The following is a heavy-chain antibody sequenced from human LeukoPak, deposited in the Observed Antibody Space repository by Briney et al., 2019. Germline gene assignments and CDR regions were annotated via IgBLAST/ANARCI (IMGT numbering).Heavy chain of an antibody. V-gene: IGHV3-74*01. CDR1: GPTFSNYW. J-gene: IGHJ4*02. D-gene: IGHD3-10*01. CDR2: INSYGSTT. Sequence: GGSLRLSCAASGPTFSNYWMHWVRQAPGKGLVWVSRINSYGSTTSYADSVKGRFTISRDNDKNTLYLQMTSLRAEDTAVYYCAGLDPSLIGTMGTDYWGQGTLVTVSS. CDR3: AGLDPSLIGTMGTDY.